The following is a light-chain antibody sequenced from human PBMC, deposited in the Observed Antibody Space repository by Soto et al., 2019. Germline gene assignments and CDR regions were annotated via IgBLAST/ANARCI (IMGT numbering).Light chain of an antibody. CDR1: QSVSSH. CDR2: DAS. V-gene: IGKV3-11*01. Sequence: EIVLTQSPATLSLSPGERATLSCRASQSVSSHLAWFQQRPGQAPRLLIYDASNRATGIPARFSGSGSGTDFTLTISRLEPEDFAVYYCQQFSSYPLTFGGGTKVDI. CDR3: QQFSSYPLT. J-gene: IGKJ4*01.